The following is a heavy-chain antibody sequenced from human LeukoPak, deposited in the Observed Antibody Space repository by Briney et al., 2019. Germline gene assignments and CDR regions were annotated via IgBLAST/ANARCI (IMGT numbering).Heavy chain of an antibody. CDR2: IYHSGST. D-gene: IGHD3-16*01. CDR1: GGSISSGSYY. J-gene: IGHJ4*02. V-gene: IGHV4-30-2*01. CDR3: ARIVRGSHLIDY. Sequence: SETLSLTCTVSGGSISSGSYYWSWIRQPAGKGLEWIGYIYHSGSTYYNPSLKSRVTISVDRSKNQFSLKLSSVTAADTAVYYCARIVRGSHLIDYWGQGTLVTVSS.